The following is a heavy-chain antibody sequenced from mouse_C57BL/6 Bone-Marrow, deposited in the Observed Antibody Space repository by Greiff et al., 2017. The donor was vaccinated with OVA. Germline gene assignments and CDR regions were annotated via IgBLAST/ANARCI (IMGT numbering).Heavy chain of an antibody. Sequence: VQLQQSGAELVRPGASVKLSCTASGFNIKDDYMHWVKQRPEQGLEWIGWIDPENGDTAYASKFQGKATITADTSSNTAYLQLSSLTSEDTAVYYCTVSPLAMDYWGQGTSVTVSS. CDR3: TVSPLAMDY. J-gene: IGHJ4*01. CDR2: IDPENGDT. CDR1: GFNIKDDY. V-gene: IGHV14-4*01.